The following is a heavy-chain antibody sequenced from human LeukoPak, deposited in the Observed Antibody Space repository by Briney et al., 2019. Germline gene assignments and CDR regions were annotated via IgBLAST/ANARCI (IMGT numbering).Heavy chain of an antibody. D-gene: IGHD2-15*01. Sequence: PGGSLRLSCAASGFTFSSYGMHWVRQAPGKGLEWVAVISYDGSNKYYADSVKGRFTISRDNSKNTLYLQMNSLRAEDTAVYYCAKDAKRYCSGGSCYYFDYWGQGTLVTVSS. CDR2: ISYDGSNK. V-gene: IGHV3-30*18. J-gene: IGHJ4*02. CDR1: GFTFSSYG. CDR3: AKDAKRYCSGGSCYYFDY.